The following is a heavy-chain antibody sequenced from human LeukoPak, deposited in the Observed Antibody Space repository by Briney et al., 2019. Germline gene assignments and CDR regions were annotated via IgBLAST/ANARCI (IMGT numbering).Heavy chain of an antibody. J-gene: IGHJ5*02. CDR2: ISAYNGNT. CDR3: ARDRARIAAAGKKFDP. CDR1: GYTFTSYG. Sequence: ASVKVSCKASGYTFTSYGICWVRQAPGQGLEWMGWISAYNGNTNYAQKLQGRVTMTTDTSTSTAYMELRSLRSDDTAVYYCARDRARIAAAGKKFDPWGQGTLVTVSS. D-gene: IGHD6-13*01. V-gene: IGHV1-18*04.